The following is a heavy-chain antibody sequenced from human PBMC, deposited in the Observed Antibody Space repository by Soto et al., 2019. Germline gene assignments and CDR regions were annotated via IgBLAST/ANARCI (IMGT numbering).Heavy chain of an antibody. Sequence: GESLKISCKVSGYSFTSYWIGWVRQMPGKGLEWMGIIYPGDSDTRYSPSFQGQVTISADKSISTAYLQWSSLKASDTAMYYCARRAVTSPTYYYGMDVWGQGTTVTVSS. D-gene: IGHD4-17*01. J-gene: IGHJ6*02. CDR2: IYPGDSDT. CDR3: ARRAVTSPTYYYGMDV. V-gene: IGHV5-51*01. CDR1: GYSFTSYW.